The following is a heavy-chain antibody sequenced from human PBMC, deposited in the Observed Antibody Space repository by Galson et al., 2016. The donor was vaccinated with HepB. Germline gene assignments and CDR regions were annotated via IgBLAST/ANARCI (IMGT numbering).Heavy chain of an antibody. V-gene: IGHV3-64*01. J-gene: IGHJ6*02. CDR1: GFTFSSHA. D-gene: IGHD3-3*02. Sequence: SLRLSCAASGFTFSSHAMHWVRQAPGKGLECVSTISDNGGRTFYANSLKGRFTISRDNSKNTLYLQMSSLRVEDTAVYYCVKDPFFYYGMDVWGQGTTVTVSS. CDR2: ISDNGGRT. CDR3: VKDPFFYYGMDV.